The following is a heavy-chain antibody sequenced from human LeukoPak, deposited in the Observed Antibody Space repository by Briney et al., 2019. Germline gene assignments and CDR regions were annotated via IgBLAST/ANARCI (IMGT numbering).Heavy chain of an antibody. CDR3: ARLATHYDSSGYHSWFDP. CDR2: MNPNSGNT. J-gene: IGHJ5*02. Sequence: ASVRVSCKASGYTFTSYDINWVRQATGQGLEWMGWMNPNSGNTGYAQKFQGRGTMTRNTSISTAYMELSSLRSEDTAVYYCARLATHYDSSGYHSWFDPWGQGTLVTVSS. CDR1: GYTFTSYD. V-gene: IGHV1-8*01. D-gene: IGHD3-22*01.